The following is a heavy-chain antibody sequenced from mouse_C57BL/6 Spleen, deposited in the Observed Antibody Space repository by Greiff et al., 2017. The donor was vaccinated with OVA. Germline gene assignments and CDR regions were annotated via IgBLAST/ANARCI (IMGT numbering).Heavy chain of an antibody. J-gene: IGHJ2*01. CDR3: ARRNWGPLDY. D-gene: IGHD4-1*01. Sequence: QVQLQQPGAELVMPGASVKLSCKASGYTFTSYWMHWVKQRPGQGLEWIGEIDPSDSYTNYNQKFTGKSTLTVDKSSSTAYMQLSSLTSEDSAVYYCARRNWGPLDYWGQGTTLTVSS. CDR2: IDPSDSYT. CDR1: GYTFTSYW. V-gene: IGHV1-69*01.